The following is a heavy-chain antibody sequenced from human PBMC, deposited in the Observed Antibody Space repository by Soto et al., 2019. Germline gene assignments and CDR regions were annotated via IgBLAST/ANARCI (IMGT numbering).Heavy chain of an antibody. CDR1: GGTFSSYA. V-gene: IGHV1-69*06. D-gene: IGHD2-2*02. Sequence: GASVKVSCKASGGTFSSYAISWVRQAPGQGLEWMGGIIPIFGTANYAQKFQGRVTITADKSTSTAYMELSSLRSEDTAVYYCARGDIVVVPVAIPEPHYYYYYGMDVWGQGTTVTVSS. CDR2: IIPIFGTA. J-gene: IGHJ6*02. CDR3: ARGDIVVVPVAIPEPHYYYYYGMDV.